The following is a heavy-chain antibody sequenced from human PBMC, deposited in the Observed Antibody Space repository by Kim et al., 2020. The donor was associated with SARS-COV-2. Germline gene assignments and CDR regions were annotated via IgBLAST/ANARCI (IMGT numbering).Heavy chain of an antibody. J-gene: IGHJ3*02. Sequence: GGSLRLSCAASGFTFSSYSMNWVRQAPGKGLEWVSSISSSSSYIYYADSVKGRFTISRDNAKNSLYLQMNSLRAEDTAVYYCARQRSYGDAFDIWGQGTMVTVSS. CDR3: ARQRSYGDAFDI. V-gene: IGHV3-21*01. D-gene: IGHD5-18*01. CDR2: ISSSSSYI. CDR1: GFTFSSYS.